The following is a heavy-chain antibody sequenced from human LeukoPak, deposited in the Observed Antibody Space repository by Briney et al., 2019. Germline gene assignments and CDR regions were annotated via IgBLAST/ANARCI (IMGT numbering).Heavy chain of an antibody. CDR3: ARGRYSGYDSARLLGY. J-gene: IGHJ4*02. CDR1: GGTFSSYT. CDR2: IIPILGIA. D-gene: IGHD5-12*01. Sequence: GASVKVSCKASGGTFSSYTISWVRQAPGQGLEWMGRIIPILGIANYAQKFQGRVTITADKSTSTAYMELGSLRSEDTAVYYCARGRYSGYDSARLLGYWGQGTLVTVSS. V-gene: IGHV1-69*02.